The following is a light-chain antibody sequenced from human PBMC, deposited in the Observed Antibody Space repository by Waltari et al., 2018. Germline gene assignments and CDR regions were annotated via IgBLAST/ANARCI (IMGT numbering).Light chain of an antibody. V-gene: IGKV3-20*01. CDR1: QSVSRT. J-gene: IGKJ1*01. CDR2: GAS. Sequence: EIVLTQSPGTLSLSPGERATLSGRASQSVSRTLAWYQQKPGQAPKLLIHGASIRATVIPDRFTGSGSGTDFSLTISSLEPEDFAIYFCQHYVRLPATFGQGTKVEIK. CDR3: QHYVRLPAT.